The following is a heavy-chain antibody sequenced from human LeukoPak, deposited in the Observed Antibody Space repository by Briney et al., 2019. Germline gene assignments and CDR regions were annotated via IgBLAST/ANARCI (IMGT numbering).Heavy chain of an antibody. CDR1: GGSISSSNW. J-gene: IGHJ5*02. CDR2: IYHSGST. V-gene: IGHV4-4*02. CDR3: ARDIGRGYGDYNWFDP. Sequence: PSETLSLTCAVSGGSISSSNWWSWVRQPPGKGLEWIGEIYHSGSTNYNPSLKSRVTISVDKSKNQFSLKLSSVTAADTAVYYCARDIGRGYGDYNWFDPWGQGTLVTVSS. D-gene: IGHD4-17*01.